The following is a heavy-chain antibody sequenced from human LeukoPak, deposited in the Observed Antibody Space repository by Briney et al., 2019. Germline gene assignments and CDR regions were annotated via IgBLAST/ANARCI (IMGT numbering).Heavy chain of an antibody. CDR3: AKGPLYYYGDNAWFGL. J-gene: IGHJ5*02. CDR1: GFTFSSSA. D-gene: IGHD4-17*01. V-gene: IGHV3-30*18. Sequence: PGRSLTLSCAASGFTFSSSAMHWVRQAPGKGLEWVAVVFSDGTYKYYADSVKGRFTISRDNSKNMLFLQMNSLRAEDTAVYYCAKGPLYYYGDNAWFGLWGQGTLVTASS. CDR2: VFSDGTYK.